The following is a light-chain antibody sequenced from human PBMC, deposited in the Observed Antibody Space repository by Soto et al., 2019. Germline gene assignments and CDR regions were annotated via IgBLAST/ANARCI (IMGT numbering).Light chain of an antibody. J-gene: IGKJ1*01. V-gene: IGKV4-1*01. CDR3: QQYYSTPWT. CDR1: QSVLYNSNNKNY. CDR2: WAS. Sequence: DIVMTQSPDSLAVSLGERATINCKSSQSVLYNSNNKNYLAWYQQRPGQPPKLLIYWASTRESGVPDRFSGSGSGTDFTLTISSLQAVDVAVYYCQQYYSTPWTFGQGTKVEIK.